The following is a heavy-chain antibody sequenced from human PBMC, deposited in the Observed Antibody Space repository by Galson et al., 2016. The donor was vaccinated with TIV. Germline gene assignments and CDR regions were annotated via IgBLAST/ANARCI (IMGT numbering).Heavy chain of an antibody. D-gene: IGHD4-17*01. J-gene: IGHJ3*02. V-gene: IGHV5-51*03. CDR3: ARQYDFGDYRGDASDI. CDR1: GYRFTSYW. CDR2: VNPGGSII. Sequence: QSGAEVKKPGESLKISCKASGYRFTSYWIAWVRQVPGKGLEWVGVVNPGGSIIRYSPPFQGQVTISSDKSINTAYLQWISLKASDTATYYCARQYDFGDYRGDASDIWGQGTMVIVSS.